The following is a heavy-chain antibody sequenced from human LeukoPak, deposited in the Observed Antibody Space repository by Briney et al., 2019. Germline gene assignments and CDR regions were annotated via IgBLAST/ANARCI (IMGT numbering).Heavy chain of an antibody. V-gene: IGHV3-23*01. Sequence: PGGSLRLSCAASGFTFSSYAMSWVRQAPGKGLEWVSAISGSGGSTYYADSVKGRFTISRDNAKNSLYLQMNSLRAEDTAVYYCARDFRGYSYGSWGQGTLVTVSS. CDR2: ISGSGGST. CDR1: GFTFSSYA. D-gene: IGHD5-18*01. J-gene: IGHJ5*02. CDR3: ARDFRGYSYGS.